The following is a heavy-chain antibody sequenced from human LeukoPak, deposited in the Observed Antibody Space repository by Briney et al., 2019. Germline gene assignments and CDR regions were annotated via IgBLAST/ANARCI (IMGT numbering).Heavy chain of an antibody. CDR1: GFTFSNYP. J-gene: IGHJ4*02. CDR2: GSSSSGII. V-gene: IGHV3-48*04. Sequence: PGGSLRLSCAASGFTFSNYPMNWVRQAPGKGLEWVSYGSSSSGIISYADSVKGRFTISRDNAKNSLFLQMNSLRAEDTAVYYCARDPQYYYGSGYYFDYWGQGTLVTVSS. D-gene: IGHD3-10*01. CDR3: ARDPQYYYGSGYYFDY.